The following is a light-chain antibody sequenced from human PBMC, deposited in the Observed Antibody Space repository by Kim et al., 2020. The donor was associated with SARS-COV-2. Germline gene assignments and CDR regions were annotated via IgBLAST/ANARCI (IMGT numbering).Light chain of an antibody. CDR2: DAS. V-gene: IGKV3-11*01. Sequence: LSPGERATLSCRASQSVSRYLAWYQQRPGQAPRLLIYDASNRATGIPARFSGSGSGTDFTLTVSSLEPEDFAVYYCQQRSNWPLTFGRGTKVDIK. J-gene: IGKJ4*01. CDR3: QQRSNWPLT. CDR1: QSVSRY.